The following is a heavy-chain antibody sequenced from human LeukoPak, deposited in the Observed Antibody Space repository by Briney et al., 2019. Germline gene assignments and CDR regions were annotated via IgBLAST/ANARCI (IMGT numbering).Heavy chain of an antibody. CDR2: IYYSGST. D-gene: IGHD4-23*01. CDR3: AIDYGGGNY. J-gene: IGHJ4*02. CDR1: GGSISSSNFY. Sequence: SETLSLTCTVSGGSISSSNFYWAWIRQPPGKGLEWIGSIYYSGSTYYNPSLKSRVTISVDTSKNQFSLKLTSVAAADTAVYYRAIDYGGGNYWGQGTLVTVSS. V-gene: IGHV4-39*01.